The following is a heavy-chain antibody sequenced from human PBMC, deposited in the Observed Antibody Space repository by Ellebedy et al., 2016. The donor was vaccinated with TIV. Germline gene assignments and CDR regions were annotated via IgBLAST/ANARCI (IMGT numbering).Heavy chain of an antibody. D-gene: IGHD4-23*01. CDR1: DYTFSSYT. Sequence: GESLKISXEGFDYTFSSYTMNWVRQAPGKGLEWVSYISSTTNTALYADSVKGRFTISRDNAKNSLYLQMSSLKTEDTAVYYCARWAFARCDYWGQGSLVTVSS. J-gene: IGHJ4*02. CDR2: ISSTTNTA. V-gene: IGHV3-48*04. CDR3: ARWAFARCDY.